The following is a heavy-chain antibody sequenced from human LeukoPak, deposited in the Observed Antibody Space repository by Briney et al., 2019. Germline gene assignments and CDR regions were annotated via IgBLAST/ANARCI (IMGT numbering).Heavy chain of an antibody. Sequence: SETLSLTCAVYGGSFSGYYWSWIRQPPGKGLEWIGEINHSGSTNYNPSLKSRVTISVDTSKNQFSLKLSSVTAADTAVYYCARGLNGSGSYYYFDYWGQGTLATVSS. D-gene: IGHD3-10*01. CDR3: ARGLNGSGSYYYFDY. J-gene: IGHJ4*02. V-gene: IGHV4-34*01. CDR1: GGSFSGYY. CDR2: INHSGST.